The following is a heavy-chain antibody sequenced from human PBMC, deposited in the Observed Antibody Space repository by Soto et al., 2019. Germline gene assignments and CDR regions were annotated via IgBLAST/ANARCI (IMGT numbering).Heavy chain of an antibody. CDR3: TKDRGDSSGYPQDV. CDR1: GFTFSSYA. J-gene: IGHJ6*02. Sequence: EVQLLESGGGLVQPGGSLRLSCAASGFTFSSYAMSWVRQAPGKGLEWVSAISGSGGRTNYADSVKGRFTISRDNSKNTLFLQMNILGAEDAAVYYCTKDRGDSSGYPQDVWGQGTTVTVSS. D-gene: IGHD3-22*01. V-gene: IGHV3-23*01. CDR2: ISGSGGRT.